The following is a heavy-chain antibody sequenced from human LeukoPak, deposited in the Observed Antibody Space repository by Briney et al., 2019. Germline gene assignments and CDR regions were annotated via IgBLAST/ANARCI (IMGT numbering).Heavy chain of an antibody. V-gene: IGHV4-4*02. Sequence: PSETLSLTCSVSIGSISSSKWWRWVRQSPVKGLEWIGEIYLYGTTNYNPSFTSRVTMSVDRSRNQFSLKLTSVTAADTAGYYCARQKWEQQGRDYYFNGLDVWGPGTTVIVSS. CDR1: IGSISSSKW. CDR2: IYLYGTT. J-gene: IGHJ6*02. CDR3: ARQKWEQQGRDYYFNGLDV. D-gene: IGHD1/OR15-1a*01.